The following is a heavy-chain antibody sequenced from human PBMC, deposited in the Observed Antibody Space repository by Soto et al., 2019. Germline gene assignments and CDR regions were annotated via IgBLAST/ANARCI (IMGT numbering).Heavy chain of an antibody. CDR1: GDSIGTINYY. Sequence: QLQLQESGPGLVKPSETLSVTCSVSGDSIGTINYYWGWLRQPPGTGPEWIGSIYYSGSTHYNPSLRGRATISVDTSKNQFSLRLSSVTAADTAVYYCARHPGYTVPTVYATHYFDDWGQGVLVTVSS. V-gene: IGHV4-39*01. CDR2: IYYSGST. CDR3: ARHPGYTVPTVYATHYFDD. D-gene: IGHD2-8*01. J-gene: IGHJ4*02.